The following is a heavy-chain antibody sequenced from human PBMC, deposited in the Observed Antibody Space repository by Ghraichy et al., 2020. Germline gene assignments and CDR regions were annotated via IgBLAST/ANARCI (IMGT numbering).Heavy chain of an antibody. V-gene: IGHV3-21*01. CDR3: ARDGKISGSYYNSAPEFDY. J-gene: IGHJ4*02. Sequence: GESLNISCAASGFTFSSYSMNWVRQAPGKGLEWVSSISSSSSYIYYADSVKGRFTISRDNAKNSLYLQMNSLRAEDTAVYYCARDGKISGSYYNSAPEFDYWGQGTLVTVSS. CDR2: ISSSSSYI. CDR1: GFTFSSYS. D-gene: IGHD3-10*01.